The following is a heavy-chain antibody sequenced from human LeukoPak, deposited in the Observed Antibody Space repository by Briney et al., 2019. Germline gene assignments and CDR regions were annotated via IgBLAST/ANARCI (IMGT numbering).Heavy chain of an antibody. J-gene: IGHJ4*02. D-gene: IGHD6-19*01. Sequence: GASLKVSCKASGYTFTCYYMRWVRQAPGQGLEWMGWINPNSGGTNYAQKFQGRVTMTRDTSISTAYMELSRLRSDDTAVYYCARDIYRYSSGWYYWGQGTLVTVSS. CDR3: ARDIYRYSSGWYY. CDR2: INPNSGGT. CDR1: GYTFTCYY. V-gene: IGHV1-2*02.